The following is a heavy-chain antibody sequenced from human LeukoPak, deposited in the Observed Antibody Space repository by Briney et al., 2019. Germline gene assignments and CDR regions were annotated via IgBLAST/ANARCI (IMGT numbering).Heavy chain of an antibody. D-gene: IGHD3-22*01. Sequence: SEALSLTCTVSGGSISSSSYYWGWIRQPPGKGLEWIGSIYYSGSTYYNPSLKSRVTISVDTSKNQFSLKLSSVTAADTAVYYCARGYYDSSGSLQFDYWGQGTLVTVSP. CDR3: ARGYYDSSGSLQFDY. J-gene: IGHJ4*02. CDR1: GGSISSSSYY. CDR2: IYYSGST. V-gene: IGHV4-39*07.